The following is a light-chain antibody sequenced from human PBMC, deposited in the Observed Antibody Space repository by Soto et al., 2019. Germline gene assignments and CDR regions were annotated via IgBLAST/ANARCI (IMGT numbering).Light chain of an antibody. CDR2: EGS. CDR3: CSYAGSRVV. CDR1: SSDVGSYNL. Sequence: QSALTQPASVSGSPGQSITISCTGTSSDVGSYNLVSWYQQHPGKAPKLMIYEGSKRPSGVSNRFSGSKSGNTASLTISGLQAEDEADYYCCSYAGSRVVFGGGTNLTVL. J-gene: IGLJ2*01. V-gene: IGLV2-23*01.